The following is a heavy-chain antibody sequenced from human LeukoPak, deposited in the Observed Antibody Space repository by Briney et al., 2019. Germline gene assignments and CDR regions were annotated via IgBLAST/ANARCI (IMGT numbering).Heavy chain of an antibody. V-gene: IGHV3-53*01. CDR2: IYSGGST. J-gene: IGHJ3*02. Sequence: PGGSLRLSCAASGFTFSSNYMSWVRQAPGKGLEWVSVIYSGGSTYYSDSVTGRFTISRDNSKNTLYLQMNSLRAEDTAVYYCARKTTVTKGGAFDIWGQGTMVTVSS. CDR1: GFTFSSNY. D-gene: IGHD4-17*01. CDR3: ARKTTVTKGGAFDI.